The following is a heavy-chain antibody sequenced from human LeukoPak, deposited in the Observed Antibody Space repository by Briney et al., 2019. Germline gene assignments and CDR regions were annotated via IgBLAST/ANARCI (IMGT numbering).Heavy chain of an antibody. V-gene: IGHV3-7*01. Sequence: GGSLRLSCTVSGSIFSAFSMSWVGQAPGKGREWVAKMSEDGNEIFYVDSVKGRFTISRDNTKKSLYLQLNSLRPEDSAVYYCARPRGCGSARCNNFDYWGQGTLVTVSS. CDR2: MSEDGNEI. CDR1: GSIFSAFS. J-gene: IGHJ4*02. D-gene: IGHD2-2*01. CDR3: ARPRGCGSARCNNFDY.